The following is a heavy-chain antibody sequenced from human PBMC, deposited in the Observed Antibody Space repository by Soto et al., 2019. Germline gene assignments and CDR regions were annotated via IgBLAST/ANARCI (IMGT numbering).Heavy chain of an antibody. J-gene: IGHJ3*02. Sequence: EVQLVESGGGLVQPGRSLRLSCAASGFTFDDYAMHWVRQAPGKGLEWVSGIRWNIGSIDYADSVKGRFTISRDNAKNSLYLQMTSRRAADKDFSYCATTRNNQYKPGGAFDIWGQGTMVTVSS. CDR3: ATTRNNQYKPGGAFDI. CDR2: IRWNIGSI. V-gene: IGHV3-9*01. D-gene: IGHD2-15*01. CDR1: GFTFDDYA.